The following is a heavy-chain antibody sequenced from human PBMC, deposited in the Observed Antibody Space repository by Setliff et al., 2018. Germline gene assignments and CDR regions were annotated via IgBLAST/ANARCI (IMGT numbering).Heavy chain of an antibody. J-gene: IGHJ4*02. CDR1: GDPMSSRRYY. Sequence: PSETLSLTCTVSGDPMSSRRYYWAWIRQPAGKGLEWIGQIYTSWSTNYNPSLKSRVTISLDTSNNQFSLKLSSVTAADTAVYYCARTYSSSWYYFDYWGQGTLVTVSS. D-gene: IGHD6-13*01. V-gene: IGHV4-61*09. CDR2: IYTSWST. CDR3: ARTYSSSWYYFDY.